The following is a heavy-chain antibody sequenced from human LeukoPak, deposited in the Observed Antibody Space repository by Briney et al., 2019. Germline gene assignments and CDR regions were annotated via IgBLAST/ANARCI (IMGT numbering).Heavy chain of an antibody. CDR3: ATDFYDST. J-gene: IGHJ5*02. D-gene: IGHD3-22*01. V-gene: IGHV3-15*07. CDR2: IDKISDGGTT. CDR1: GFSFNNAW. Sequence: GGSLRLSCTPSGTASGFSFNNAWMNWVRQAPGKGLEWVGRIDKISDGGTTAYNVPVKGRFTLSRDDSKTTLYLQMNSLQTEDTAVYYCATDFYDSTWGQGTLVTVSS.